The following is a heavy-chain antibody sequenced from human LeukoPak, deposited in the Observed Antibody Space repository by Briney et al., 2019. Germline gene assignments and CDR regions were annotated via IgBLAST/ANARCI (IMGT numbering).Heavy chain of an antibody. CDR1: GFTFSSYW. V-gene: IGHV3-7*01. D-gene: IGHD3-3*01. J-gene: IGHJ3*02. Sequence: PGGSLRLSCAASGFTFSSYWMSWVRQAPGKGLEWVANIKQDGSEKYYVDSVKGRFTISRDNAKNSLYLQMNSLRAEDTAVYYCARLEFWSGYYKPDAFDIWGQGTMVTVSS. CDR2: IKQDGSEK. CDR3: ARLEFWSGYYKPDAFDI.